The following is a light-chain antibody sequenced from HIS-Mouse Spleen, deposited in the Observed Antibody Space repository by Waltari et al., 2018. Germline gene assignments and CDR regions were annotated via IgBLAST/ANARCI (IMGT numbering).Light chain of an antibody. J-gene: IGLJ2*01. CDR1: RPHIGSNY. V-gene: IGLV1-47*01. CDR3: AAWDDSLSGHVV. Sequence: QSVLTQPASASGTPGQRVTITCSASRPHIGSNYVYCYQQLPGTAPKLLIYRNNQRPSGVPDRFSGSKSGTSASLAISGLRSEDEADYYCAAWDDSLSGHVVFGGGTKLTVL. CDR2: RNN.